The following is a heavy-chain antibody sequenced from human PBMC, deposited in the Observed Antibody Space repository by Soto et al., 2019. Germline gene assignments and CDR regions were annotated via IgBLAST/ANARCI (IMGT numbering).Heavy chain of an antibody. CDR1: LGSVSNADHY. CDR3: AGGDDRYNSGY. V-gene: IGHV4-61*08. CDR2: VYYSGGT. J-gene: IGHJ4*02. D-gene: IGHD6-19*01. Sequence: QVQLQESGPGLVKPSETLSLTCTVSLGSVSNADHYWSWIRQPPGKGLEWIAYVYYSGGTNYNPSLKSRVTISMDTSKNQFALKLNSVTAADTAVYYCAGGDDRYNSGYWGQGVLVTVSS.